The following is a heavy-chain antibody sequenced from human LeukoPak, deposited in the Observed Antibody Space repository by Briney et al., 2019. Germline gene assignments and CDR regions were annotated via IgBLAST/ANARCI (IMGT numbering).Heavy chain of an antibody. CDR2: ISGSGDST. CDR1: GFTLRSYV. D-gene: IGHD3-10*01. CDR3: ARDTHYYGSGSPAFDI. V-gene: IGHV3-23*01. J-gene: IGHJ3*02. Sequence: GGSLRLSCVASGFTLRSYVMNWVRQTPGKGLEWVSSISGSGDSTFYADSVKGRSTISRDNAKNSLYLQMNSLRTDDTALYYCARDTHYYGSGSPAFDIWGQGTMVTVSS.